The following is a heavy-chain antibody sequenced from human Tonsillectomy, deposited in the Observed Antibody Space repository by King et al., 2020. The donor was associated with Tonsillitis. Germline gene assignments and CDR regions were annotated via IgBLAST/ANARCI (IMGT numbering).Heavy chain of an antibody. V-gene: IGHV3-11*05. CDR1: GFTFSDYY. D-gene: IGHD3-3*01. CDR2: MSGGSSYT. CDR3: ARDRGSRITIFGGYYFDY. J-gene: IGHJ4*02. Sequence: VQLVESGGGLVKPGGSLRLSCAASGFTFSDYYMTWIRQAPGKGLEWVSFMSGGSSYTNYADSVKGRFTISRDNAKNSLSLQMNSLRAEDTAVYYCARDRGSRITIFGGYYFDYWGQGTLVTVSS.